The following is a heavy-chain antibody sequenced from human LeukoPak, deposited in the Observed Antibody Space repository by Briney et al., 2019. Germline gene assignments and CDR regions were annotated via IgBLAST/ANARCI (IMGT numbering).Heavy chain of an antibody. V-gene: IGHV3-30*07. CDR2: ISYDGSNK. CDR1: EFTFSSYA. D-gene: IGHD3-9*01. Sequence: QSGGSLRLSCAASEFTFSSYAMHWVRQAPGKGLEWVAVISYDGSNKYYADSVKGRFTASRDNSKNTLYLQMNSLRGEDTAVYYCARDLTLPDALDIWGQGTTVTVSS. CDR3: ARDLTLPDALDI. J-gene: IGHJ3*02.